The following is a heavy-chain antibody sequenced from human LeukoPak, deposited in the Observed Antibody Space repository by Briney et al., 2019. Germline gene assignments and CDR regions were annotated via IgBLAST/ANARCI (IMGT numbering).Heavy chain of an antibody. CDR1: GGTFSSYA. D-gene: IGHD3-22*01. Sequence: GSSVKVSCKASGGTFSSYAISWVRQAPGQGLEWMGGIIPIFGTANYAQKFQGRVTITADESTSTAYMELSSLRSEDTAVYYCARIDYYDSSGYYNDAFDIWGQGTMVTVSS. V-gene: IGHV1-69*01. J-gene: IGHJ3*02. CDR3: ARIDYYDSSGYYNDAFDI. CDR2: IIPIFGTA.